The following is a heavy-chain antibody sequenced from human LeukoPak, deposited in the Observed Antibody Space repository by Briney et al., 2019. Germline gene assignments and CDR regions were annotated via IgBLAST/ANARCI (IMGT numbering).Heavy chain of an antibody. V-gene: IGHV1-3*01. J-gene: IGHJ3*02. D-gene: IGHD1-1*01. CDR2: FNAGNGNT. CDR1: GYTFTSYA. Sequence: ASVTVSCTASGYTFTSYAMHWVRQAPGQRLEWMGWFNAGNGNTKYSQKFQGRVTITRDTSASTAYMELSSLRSEDTAVYYCASYNWGSLDAFDIWGQGTMVTVSS. CDR3: ASYNWGSLDAFDI.